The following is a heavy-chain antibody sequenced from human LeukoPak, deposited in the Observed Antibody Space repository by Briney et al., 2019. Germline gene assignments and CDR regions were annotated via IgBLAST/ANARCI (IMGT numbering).Heavy chain of an antibody. CDR3: ARHGGSGSYYNWFDP. J-gene: IGHJ5*02. CDR2: IYHSGST. Sequence: SSETLSLTCAVSGYSISSGYYWGRIRQPPGKGLEWIGSIYHSGSTYYNPSLKSRVTISVDTSKNQFSLKLSSVTAADTAVYYCARHGGSGSYYNWFDPWGQGTLVTVSS. CDR1: GYSISSGYY. D-gene: IGHD3-10*01. V-gene: IGHV4-38-2*01.